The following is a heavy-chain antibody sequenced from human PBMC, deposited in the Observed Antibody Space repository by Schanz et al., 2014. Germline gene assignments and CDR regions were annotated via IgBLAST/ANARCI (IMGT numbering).Heavy chain of an antibody. V-gene: IGHV3-53*01. CDR3: GRDGGRDGYNLAFDV. CDR1: GFTVNTNY. Sequence: EVQLVESGGGLIQPGGSLRLSCAVSGFTVNTNYMSWVRQAPGKGLEWISSMYINSGSTQYADSVKGRFIISRDSSKNTLFLQMNSLRAEDTAVYFCGRDGGRDGYNLAFDVWGQGTLVTVSS. D-gene: IGHD5-12*01. J-gene: IGHJ3*01. CDR2: MYINSGST.